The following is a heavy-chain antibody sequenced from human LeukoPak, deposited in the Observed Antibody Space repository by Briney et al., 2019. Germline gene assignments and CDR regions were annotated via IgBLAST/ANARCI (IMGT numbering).Heavy chain of an antibody. CDR2: INTGGTT. V-gene: IGHV3-66*02. CDR1: GFTVSNNY. J-gene: IGHJ6*02. Sequence: PGGPLRLSCAASGFTVSNNYMNWVRQAPGKGLEWVSVINTGGTTQYADSVKGRCTISRDTSKNMLYLQMSSLTTEDTAVYYCARVGPHTSYAMDVWGQGTTVTVSS. CDR3: ARVGPHTSYAMDV. D-gene: IGHD1-26*01.